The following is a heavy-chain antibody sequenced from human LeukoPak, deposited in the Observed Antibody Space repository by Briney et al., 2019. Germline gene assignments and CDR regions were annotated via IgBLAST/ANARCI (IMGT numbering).Heavy chain of an antibody. CDR2: IYPGDFDT. V-gene: IGHV5-51*01. D-gene: IGHD6-13*01. CDR1: GYSFTSYW. CDR3: ASSTLYSSSWYGAYYYYGMDV. J-gene: IGHJ6*02. Sequence: GESLKISCKGSGYSFTSYWIGWVRQMPGKGLEWMGIIYPGDFDTRYSPSFQGQVTISADKSISTAYLQWSSLKASDTAMYYCASSTLYSSSWYGAYYYYGMDVWGQGTTVTVSS.